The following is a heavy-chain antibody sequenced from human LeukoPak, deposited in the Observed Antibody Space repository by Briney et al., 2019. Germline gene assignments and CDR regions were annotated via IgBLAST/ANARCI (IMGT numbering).Heavy chain of an antibody. CDR1: GFIVSSNY. J-gene: IGHJ6*03. CDR2: LYSGGGT. CDR3: AKGGGYEAQYYYYYLDV. V-gene: IGHV3-53*05. Sequence: PGGSLRLSCAASGFIVSSNYMSWVRQAPGKGLEWVSVLYSGGGTYYADSVKGRFTVSRDNSKNTLYLQMKSLRAEDTAVYYCAKGGGYEAQYYYYYLDVWGKGTTVTISS. D-gene: IGHD5-12*01.